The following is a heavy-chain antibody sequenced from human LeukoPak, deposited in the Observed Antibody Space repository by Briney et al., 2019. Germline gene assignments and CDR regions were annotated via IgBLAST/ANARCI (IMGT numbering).Heavy chain of an antibody. V-gene: IGHV1-69*05. CDR2: IIPIFGTA. CDR1: GGTFSSYA. J-gene: IGHJ6*03. Sequence: ASVKVSCKASGGTFSSYAISWVRQAPGHGLEWMGGIIPIFGTANYAQKFQGRVTITTDESTSTAYMELSSLRSEDTAVYYCANSLHYDFWSGPDTEKYYYYMDVWGKGTTVTVSS. CDR3: ANSLHYDFWSGPDTEKYYYYMDV. D-gene: IGHD3-3*01.